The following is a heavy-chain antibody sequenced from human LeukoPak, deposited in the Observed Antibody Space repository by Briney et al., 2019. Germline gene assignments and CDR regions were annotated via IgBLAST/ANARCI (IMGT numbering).Heavy chain of an antibody. J-gene: IGHJ6*02. CDR1: GGSINGYY. CDR2: MFYNGNT. V-gene: IGHV4-59*01. CDR3: ARLTREDGVDV. Sequence: SETLSLTCNVSGGSINGYYWTWIRQPPQKGLEWIGYMFYNGNTNYNPSLKSRVTISVDTSQNQISLRLASVTAADTGIYHCARLTREDGVDVWGQGTTVTVSS.